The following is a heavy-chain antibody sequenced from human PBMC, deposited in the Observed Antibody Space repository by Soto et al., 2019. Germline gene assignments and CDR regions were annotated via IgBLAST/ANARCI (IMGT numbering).Heavy chain of an antibody. D-gene: IGHD1-7*01. CDR3: APRYNWNYVWFDP. CDR1: GGSFSDYF. J-gene: IGHJ5*02. Sequence: QVQLQQWGAGLLKPSETLSLNCAVYGGSFSDYFWSWIRQPPGKGLEWIGEINHSGSTNYNPSLKSRVPTSVDTSKNQFSLRLSSVTAADTAVYYCAPRYNWNYVWFDPWGQGTLVTVSS. CDR2: INHSGST. V-gene: IGHV4-34*01.